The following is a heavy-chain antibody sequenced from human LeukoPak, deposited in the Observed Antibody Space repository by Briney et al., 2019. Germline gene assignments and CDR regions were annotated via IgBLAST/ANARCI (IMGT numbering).Heavy chain of an antibody. Sequence: GGSLRVSCTAPGFPFIEYSMNWVRQAPGEGLEWISYIGISSGNTKYADSVKGRFTISADNAKNSLYLQMNSLRVEDTAVYYCARDHNYAFDNWGQGTLVSVSS. J-gene: IGHJ4*02. CDR1: GFPFIEYS. V-gene: IGHV3-48*04. CDR3: ARDHNYAFDN. D-gene: IGHD5-18*01. CDR2: IGISSGNT.